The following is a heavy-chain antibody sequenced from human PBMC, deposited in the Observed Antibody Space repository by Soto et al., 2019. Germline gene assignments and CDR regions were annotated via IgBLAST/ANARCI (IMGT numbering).Heavy chain of an antibody. V-gene: IGHV1-18*01. D-gene: IGHD2-2*01. CDR1: GYTFTSYG. CDR2: ISAYNGNT. Sequence: QVQLVQSGAEVKKPGASVKVSCKASGYTFTSYGISWVRQAPGQGLEWMGWISAYNGNTNYAQKLQGRVTMSTDTSTSTAYMELRSLRSDDTAVYYCARVTDRGYCSSTSCYSFDPWGQGTLVTVSS. CDR3: ARVTDRGYCSSTSCYSFDP. J-gene: IGHJ5*02.